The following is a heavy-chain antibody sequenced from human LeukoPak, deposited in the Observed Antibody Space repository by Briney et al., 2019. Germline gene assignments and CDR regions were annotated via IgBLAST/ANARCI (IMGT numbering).Heavy chain of an antibody. CDR1: GFTFSNYG. CDR2: ITANGGTT. V-gene: IGHV3-23*01. D-gene: IGHD3-22*01. CDR3: AKAGSGYYPDY. J-gene: IGHJ4*02. Sequence: GGSLRLSCAASGFTFSNYGMNWVRQAPGKGLEWVSGITANGGTTYYADSVKGRFTISRDNSKNTLYLQMNSLRAEDTAVYYCAKAGSGYYPDYWGQGTLVTVSS.